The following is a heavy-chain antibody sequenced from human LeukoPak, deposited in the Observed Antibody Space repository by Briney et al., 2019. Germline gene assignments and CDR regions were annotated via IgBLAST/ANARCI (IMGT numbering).Heavy chain of an antibody. CDR1: GFTFSSYT. CDR3: ARDISSASRGMDV. CDR2: ISSSSSTI. V-gene: IGHV3-48*01. J-gene: IGHJ6*03. D-gene: IGHD6-6*01. Sequence: SGGSLTLSCAASGFTFSSYTMNWVRQAPGKGLEWVSDISSSSSTIYYADSVKGRFTISRDNAKNSLYLQMNSLRVEDTAVYYCARDISSASRGMDVWGKGTTVTVSS.